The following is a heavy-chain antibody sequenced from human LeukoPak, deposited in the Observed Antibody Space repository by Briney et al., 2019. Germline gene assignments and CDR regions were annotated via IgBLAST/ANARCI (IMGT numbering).Heavy chain of an antibody. CDR3: ARRGAGRAFDY. CDR1: GFTFRSYA. D-gene: IGHD3-10*01. J-gene: IGHJ4*02. V-gene: IGHV3-74*01. CDR2: INTDGSST. Sequence: PGGSLRLSCAASGFTFRSYAMSWIRQVPGKGLVWVSRINTDGSSTTYVDSVRGRSTISRDNAKNTPYLQINSLRADDTAVYYCARRGAGRAFDYWGQGSLVTVFS.